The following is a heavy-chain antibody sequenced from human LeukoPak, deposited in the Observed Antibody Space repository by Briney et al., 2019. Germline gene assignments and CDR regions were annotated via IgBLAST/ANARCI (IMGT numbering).Heavy chain of an antibody. CDR1: GYTFTSYG. CDR2: ISAYNGNT. Sequence: ASVKVSCKASGYTFTSYGISWVRQAPGQGLEWMGWISAYNGNTNYVQKLQGRVTMTTDTSTSTAYMELRSLRSDDTAVYYCAVVVAATLPNWFDPWGQGTLVTVSS. V-gene: IGHV1-18*01. D-gene: IGHD2-15*01. J-gene: IGHJ5*02. CDR3: AVVVAATLPNWFDP.